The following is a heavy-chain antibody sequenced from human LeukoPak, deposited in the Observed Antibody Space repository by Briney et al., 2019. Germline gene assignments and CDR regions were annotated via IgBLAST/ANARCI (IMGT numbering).Heavy chain of an antibody. Sequence: GGSLGLSCAASGFTFSSYWMSWVRQVPGKGLEWVANIKQDGSEKYYVDSVKGRFTISRDNAKNSLYLQMNSLRAEDTAVYYCARGYYDFWSGYSLPFDYWGQGTLVTVSS. V-gene: IGHV3-7*01. CDR2: IKQDGSEK. J-gene: IGHJ4*02. D-gene: IGHD3-3*01. CDR1: GFTFSSYW. CDR3: ARGYYDFWSGYSLPFDY.